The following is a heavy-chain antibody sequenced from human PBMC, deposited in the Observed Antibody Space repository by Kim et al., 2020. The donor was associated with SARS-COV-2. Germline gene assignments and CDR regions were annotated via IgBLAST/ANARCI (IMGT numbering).Heavy chain of an antibody. Sequence: SETLSLTCTVSGASITSANYFWGWIRQQPGKGLEWIGYMYYSGSPYYNPSLKSRVTISRDTSTNTFSLRLTSVTAADTAVNSCAREVDAAGVSDAFDIWGQGTVVTVSS. CDR1: GASITSANYF. CDR2: MYYSGSP. J-gene: IGHJ3*02. D-gene: IGHD6-13*01. CDR3: AREVDAAGVSDAFDI. V-gene: IGHV4-31*03.